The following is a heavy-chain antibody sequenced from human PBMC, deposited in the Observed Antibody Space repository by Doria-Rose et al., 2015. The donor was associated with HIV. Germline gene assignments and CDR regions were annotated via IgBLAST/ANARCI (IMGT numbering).Heavy chain of an antibody. Sequence: QITLKESGPVLVKPTETLTLTCTVSGVSLSSPGMGVSWIRQPPGKALEWLANIFSDDERSYTPSLKIRLTIFRCTSKSQVVLTMTDMDPVDQATYYCARIKSSRAYHKSYFDFWGQGTLVIVSA. D-gene: IGHD6-13*01. V-gene: IGHV2-26*01. CDR2: IFSDDER. CDR1: GVSLSSPGMG. CDR3: ARIKSSRAYHKSYFDF. J-gene: IGHJ4*02.